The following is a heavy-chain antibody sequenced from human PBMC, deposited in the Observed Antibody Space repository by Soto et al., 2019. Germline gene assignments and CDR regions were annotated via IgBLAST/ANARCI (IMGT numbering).Heavy chain of an antibody. CDR2: INHSGST. CDR3: ARGVATVVTSYFDY. D-gene: IGHD5-12*01. Sequence: QVQLQQWGAGLLKPSETLSLTCAVYGGSFSGYYWRWIRQPPGKGLEWIGEINHSGSTNYNPSLKSRGTISVDTSKNQFSLKLSSVTAADTAVYYCARGVATVVTSYFDYWGQGTLVTVSS. J-gene: IGHJ4*02. CDR1: GGSFSGYY. V-gene: IGHV4-34*01.